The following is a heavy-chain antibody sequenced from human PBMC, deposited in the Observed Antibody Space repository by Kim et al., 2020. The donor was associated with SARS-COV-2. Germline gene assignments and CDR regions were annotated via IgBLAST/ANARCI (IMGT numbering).Heavy chain of an antibody. D-gene: IGHD4-17*01. Sequence: RFTISRDNAKNSLYLKMNSLRAEDTAVYYCAREPTVVTPPPYYYYYGMDVWGQGTTVTVSS. J-gene: IGHJ6*02. V-gene: IGHV3-11*06. CDR3: AREPTVVTPPPYYYYYGMDV.